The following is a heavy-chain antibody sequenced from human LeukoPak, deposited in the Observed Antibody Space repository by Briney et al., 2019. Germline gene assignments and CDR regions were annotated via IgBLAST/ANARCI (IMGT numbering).Heavy chain of an antibody. CDR2: MNPNSGNT. D-gene: IGHD6-6*01. V-gene: IGHV1-8*01. CDR1: GYTFTSYD. J-gene: IGHJ3*02. CDR3: ARRYSSSQDAFDI. Sequence: GASVKVSCKASGYTFTSYDINGVRQATGQGLEWMGWMNPNSGNTGYAQKFQGRVTMTRNTSISTAYMELSSLRSEDTAVYYCARRYSSSQDAFDIWGQGTMVTVSS.